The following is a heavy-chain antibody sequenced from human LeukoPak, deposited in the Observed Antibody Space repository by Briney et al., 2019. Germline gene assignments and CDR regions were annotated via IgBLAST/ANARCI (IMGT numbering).Heavy chain of an antibody. CDR1: GFTFSSYA. CDR3: AITLTTYLDY. D-gene: IGHD4-11*01. J-gene: IGHJ4*01. CDR2: ISYDGTSK. Sequence: GGSLRLSCAASGFTFSSYAMSWVRQAPGKGLEWVATISYDGTSKYYAGSVKGRFTISRDKSKNTLYLQMNSLTAEDTAVYYCAITLTTYLDYWGHGTLVTVSS. V-gene: IGHV3-30*03.